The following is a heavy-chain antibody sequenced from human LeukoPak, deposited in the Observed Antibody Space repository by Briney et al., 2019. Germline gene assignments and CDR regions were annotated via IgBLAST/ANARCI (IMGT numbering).Heavy chain of an antibody. CDR1: GFTFWNYA. CDR3: VKDPRDTYGTNWFVS. J-gene: IGHJ5*01. Sequence: GGSLRLSCVASGFTFWNYAVSWVRQAPGKGLQWVSQISGTGGATWYAGFARDRFTISRDNSKKTLYLQMSGLRVEDTAMYYCVKDPRDTYGTNWFVSWGQGTLLIVSS. V-gene: IGHV3-23*01. D-gene: IGHD2-21*01. CDR2: ISGTGGAT.